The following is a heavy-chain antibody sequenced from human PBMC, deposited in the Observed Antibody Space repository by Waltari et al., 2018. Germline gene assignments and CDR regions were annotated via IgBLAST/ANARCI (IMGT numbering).Heavy chain of an antibody. CDR2: INHSGST. D-gene: IGHD4-17*01. CDR1: GGSFSGYY. CDR3: ARLNGGDYAVDWYFDL. V-gene: IGHV4-34*01. Sequence: QVQLQQWGAGLLKPSETLSLTCAVYGGSFSGYYWSWIRQPPGKGLEWIGEINHSGSTNYNPSLKSRVTISVDTSKNQFSLKLSSVTAADTAVYYCARLNGGDYAVDWYFDLWGRGTLVTVSS. J-gene: IGHJ2*01.